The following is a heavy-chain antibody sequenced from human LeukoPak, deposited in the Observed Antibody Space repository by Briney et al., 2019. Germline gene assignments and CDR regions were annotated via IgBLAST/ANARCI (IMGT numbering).Heavy chain of an antibody. CDR1: GFTFSVYG. D-gene: IGHD6-13*01. CDR2: ITGSGGRT. V-gene: IGHV3-23*01. CDR3: AKPALAAAGDY. J-gene: IGHJ4*02. Sequence: GGSLRLSCAVSGFTFSVYGMSWVRQAPGKGLEWVSAITGSGGRTYYADSEKGRFTISRDNSKNTLYLQINSLRAEDTAVYYCAKPALAAAGDYWGQGTLVTVSS.